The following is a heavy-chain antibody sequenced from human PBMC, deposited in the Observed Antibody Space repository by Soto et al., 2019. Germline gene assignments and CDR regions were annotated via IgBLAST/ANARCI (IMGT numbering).Heavy chain of an antibody. CDR1: GFTFSRYA. D-gene: IGHD2-2*01. Sequence: PGGSLRLSYAASGFTFSRYAMSWVRQAPGKGLEWVSVISGSGGSTYYADSVRGRFTISRDNSKNTLYLQMNSLRAADTAVYYCAKDAVPAANYYYYYGMDVWGQGTTVTVSS. J-gene: IGHJ6*02. CDR3: AKDAVPAANYYYYYGMDV. V-gene: IGHV3-23*01. CDR2: ISGSGGST.